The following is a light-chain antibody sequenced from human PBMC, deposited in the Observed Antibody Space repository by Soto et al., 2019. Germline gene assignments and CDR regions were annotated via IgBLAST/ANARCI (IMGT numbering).Light chain of an antibody. CDR2: GAS. Sequence: ESVLTQYPGTLSLSPGERATLSCRASQSVSSSYLAWYQQKPGQAPRLLIYGASSRATGIPDRFSGSGSGTDFTLTISRLEPEDFAVYYCQQYGSSPAFGQGTRLEV. V-gene: IGKV3-20*01. CDR3: QQYGSSPA. CDR1: QSVSSSY. J-gene: IGKJ5*01.